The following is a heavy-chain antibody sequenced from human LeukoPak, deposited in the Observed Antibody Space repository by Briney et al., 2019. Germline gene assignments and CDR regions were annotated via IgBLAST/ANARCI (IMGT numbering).Heavy chain of an antibody. V-gene: IGHV3-64D*09. CDR2: VTSNGGST. D-gene: IGHD6-13*01. Sequence: GGSLRLSCSASGFTFSRYAMHWVRQAPGKGLEYVLGVTSNGGSTYYADSVKGRFTISRDNSKNTLYLQMSTLRAEDTAVYYCVKSSGSSWYMFDYWGQGTLVTVSS. CDR1: GFTFSRYA. CDR3: VKSSGSSWYMFDY. J-gene: IGHJ4*02.